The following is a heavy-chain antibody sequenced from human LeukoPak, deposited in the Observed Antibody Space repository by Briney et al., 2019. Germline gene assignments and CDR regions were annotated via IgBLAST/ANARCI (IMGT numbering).Heavy chain of an antibody. J-gene: IGHJ4*02. CDR2: IYHSGST. Sequence: PSETLSLTCTVSGYSISSGYYWGWIRQPPGKGLEWIGSIYHSGSTYYNPSLKSRVTISVDTSKNQFSLKLSSVTAADTAVYYCAREPWDWGQGTLVTVSS. D-gene: IGHD7-27*01. CDR1: GYSISSGYY. CDR3: AREPWD. V-gene: IGHV4-38-2*02.